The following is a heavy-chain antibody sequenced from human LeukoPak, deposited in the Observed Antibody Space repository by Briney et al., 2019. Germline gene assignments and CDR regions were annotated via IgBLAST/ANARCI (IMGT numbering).Heavy chain of an antibody. Sequence: PGGSLRLSCAASGFTFSTYSMNWVRQAPGKGLEWVSYISSSSSTIYYADSAKGRFTISRDNAKNSLYLQMNSLRAEDTAVYYCAGLGITMIGGVWGKGTTVTISS. CDR1: GFTFSTYS. CDR2: ISSSSSTI. CDR3: AGLGITMIGGV. J-gene: IGHJ6*04. V-gene: IGHV3-48*04. D-gene: IGHD3-10*02.